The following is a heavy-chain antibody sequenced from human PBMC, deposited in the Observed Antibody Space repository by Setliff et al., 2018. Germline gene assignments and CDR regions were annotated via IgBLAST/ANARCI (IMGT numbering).Heavy chain of an antibody. V-gene: IGHV1-8*02. CDR2: MNPNSGKT. CDR1: GGTFGSFA. CDR3: ARERYFDN. Sequence: ASVKVSCKSSGGTFGSFAISWVRQAPGQGLEWMGWMNPNSGKTEYAQKFQGRVSMTRISSITTAYLELSTLKSDDTAVYYCARERYFDNWGQGTLVTVSS. J-gene: IGHJ4*02.